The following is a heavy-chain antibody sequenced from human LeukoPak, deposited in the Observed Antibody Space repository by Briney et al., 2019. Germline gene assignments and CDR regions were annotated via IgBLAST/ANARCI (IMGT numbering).Heavy chain of an antibody. V-gene: IGHV4-39*07. Sequence: SETLSLICSVSGGSISGSSYYWGWIRQPPGKGLEWIGCIYYSGTTYYNPSLKSRITISVDTSKNQFSLKLTSVTAADTAIDYCARSKSIAAPLNDYWGQGTLVTVSS. CDR1: GGSISGSSYY. CDR3: ARSKSIAAPLNDY. CDR2: IYYSGTT. J-gene: IGHJ4*02. D-gene: IGHD6-6*01.